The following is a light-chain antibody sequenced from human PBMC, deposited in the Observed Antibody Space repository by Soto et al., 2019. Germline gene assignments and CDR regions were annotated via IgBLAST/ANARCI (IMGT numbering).Light chain of an antibody. CDR2: ATS. J-gene: IGKJ2*01. Sequence: DIKMTQSPSSLSASVGDRVTITCQASQDISNYLNWYQQRPGKAPKLLIYATSSLQSGVPSRFSGSGSGTDFALTISSLQPEDFATYYCQQSYSTPRTFGQGTKVDNK. V-gene: IGKV1-39*01. CDR3: QQSYSTPRT. CDR1: QDISNY.